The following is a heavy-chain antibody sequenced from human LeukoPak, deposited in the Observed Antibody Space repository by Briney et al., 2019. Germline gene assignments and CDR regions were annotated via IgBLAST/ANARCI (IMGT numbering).Heavy chain of an antibody. D-gene: IGHD3-10*01. CDR2: ISDSSSI. J-gene: IGHJ4*02. Sequence: GGSLRLSCAASGFTFSSYSMNWVRQAPGKGLEWVSYISDSSSIYCADSVKGRFTISRDNAKNTLYLQMNSLRADDTAVYYCAGERSDMTDYWGQGTLVTVSS. V-gene: IGHV3-48*04. CDR3: AGERSDMTDY. CDR1: GFTFSSYS.